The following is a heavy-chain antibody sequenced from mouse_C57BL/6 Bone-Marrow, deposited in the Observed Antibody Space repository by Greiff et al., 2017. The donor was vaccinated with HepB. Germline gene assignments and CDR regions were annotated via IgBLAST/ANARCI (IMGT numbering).Heavy chain of an antibody. CDR1: GYTFTSYN. J-gene: IGHJ4*01. CDR3: ARWADDYDVYAMDY. V-gene: IGHV1-12*01. Sequence: LQQSGAELVRPGASVKMSCKASGYTFTSYNMHWVKQTPRQGLEWIGAIYPGNGDTSYNQKFKGKATLTVDKSSSTAYMQLSSLTSEDSAVYFCARWADDYDVYAMDYWGQGTSVTVSS. CDR2: IYPGNGDT. D-gene: IGHD2-4*01.